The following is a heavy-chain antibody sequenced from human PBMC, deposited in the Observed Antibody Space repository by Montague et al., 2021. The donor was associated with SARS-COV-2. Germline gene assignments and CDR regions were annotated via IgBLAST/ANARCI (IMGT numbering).Heavy chain of an antibody. V-gene: IGHV4-59*01. J-gene: IGHJ4*01. CDR1: GGSISSYY. CDR3: ARVGVITTWFYFNY. CDR2: IYYSGST. D-gene: IGHD3-22*01. Sequence: SETLSLTCTVSGGSISSYYWSWIWQPPGKGLEWIGYIYYSGSTNYNSSLKSRVTISVDTSKNQFSLKLSSVTAADTAVYYCARVGVITTWFYFNYWGQEPWSPSPQ.